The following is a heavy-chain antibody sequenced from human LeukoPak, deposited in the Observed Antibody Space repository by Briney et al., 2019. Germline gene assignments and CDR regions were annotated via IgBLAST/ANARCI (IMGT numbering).Heavy chain of an antibody. CDR2: IRSTSSHI. J-gene: IGHJ3*02. CDR1: GFAFSSYS. V-gene: IGHV3-21*01. CDR3: ARDDYCDVSVYSDDAFDI. Sequence: GGSLRLSCAASGFAFSSYSMNWVRQAPGKGLEWVSSIRSTSSHIYYADSVKGRFTISRDNAKNSLYLQLNSLRVEDTAVYYCARDDYCDVSVYSDDAFDIWGQGTMVTVSS. D-gene: IGHD3-22*01.